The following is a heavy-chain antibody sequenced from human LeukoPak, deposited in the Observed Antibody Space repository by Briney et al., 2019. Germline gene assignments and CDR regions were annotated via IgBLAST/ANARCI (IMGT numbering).Heavy chain of an antibody. V-gene: IGHV1-8*01. CDR1: GYTFTSYD. Sequence: ASVKVSCKASGYTFTSYDINWVRQATGQGLEWMGWMNPNSGNTGYAQKFQGRVTMTRNTSISTAYMELSSLRSEDTAVYYCARVQSRRDGYNLIYWGQGTLITVSS. CDR3: ARVQSRRDGYNLIY. J-gene: IGHJ4*02. CDR2: MNPNSGNT. D-gene: IGHD5-24*01.